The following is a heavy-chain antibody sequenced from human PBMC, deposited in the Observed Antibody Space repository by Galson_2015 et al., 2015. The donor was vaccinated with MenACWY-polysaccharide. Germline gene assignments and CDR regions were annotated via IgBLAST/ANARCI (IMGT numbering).Heavy chain of an antibody. CDR2: IYYNGDTS. V-gene: IGHV4-39*01. D-gene: IGHD3-10*01. CDR1: GGSITGSSYY. CDR3: ARPEGRYFSSGSFFDF. Sequence: SETLSLTCTVSGGSITGSSYYWAWIRQRPGKGLEWIGTIYYNGDTSYYNPSLKSRVTMSVDVPKNQFSLRLRSVTAADTAVYFCARPEGRYFSSGSFFDFWGQGALSTVSS. J-gene: IGHJ4*02.